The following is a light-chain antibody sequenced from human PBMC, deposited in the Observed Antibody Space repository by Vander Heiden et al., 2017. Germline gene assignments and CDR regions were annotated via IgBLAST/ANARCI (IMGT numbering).Light chain of an antibody. CDR2: NAS. CDR3: QQYHSPWT. CDR1: QSIHYY. V-gene: IGKV1-5*01. Sequence: DIQMTQSPSTLSASVGDRVTVTCQASQSIHYYLAWFQQKPGKAPNLLISNASNLESGVPSRFSGSGSGTEFTLTITRLQPDDFATYFCQQYHSPWTFGQGTKLE. J-gene: IGKJ1*01.